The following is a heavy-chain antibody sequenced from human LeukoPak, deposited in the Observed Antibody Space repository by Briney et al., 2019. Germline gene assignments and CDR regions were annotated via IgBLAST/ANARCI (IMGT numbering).Heavy chain of an antibody. Sequence: GGSLRLSCAASGFTFSSYAMSWVRQAPGKGLEWVSAISGSGGSTYYADPVKGRFTISRDNSKNTLYLQMNSLRAEDTAVYYCAKNSWVVAAPHDAFDIWGQGTMVTVSS. CDR1: GFTFSSYA. V-gene: IGHV3-23*01. J-gene: IGHJ3*02. CDR3: AKNSWVVAAPHDAFDI. CDR2: ISGSGGST. D-gene: IGHD2-15*01.